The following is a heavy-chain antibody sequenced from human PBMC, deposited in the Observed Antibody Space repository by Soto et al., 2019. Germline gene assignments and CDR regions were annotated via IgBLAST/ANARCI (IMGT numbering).Heavy chain of an antibody. Sequence: SETLSLTCAVYGGSFSGYYWSWIRQPPGKGLEWIGEINHSGSTNYNPSLKSRVTISVDTSKNQFSLKLSSVTAADTAVYYCARGDGSGSFPFDYWGQGTLGTVSS. J-gene: IGHJ4*02. CDR2: INHSGST. CDR3: ARGDGSGSFPFDY. CDR1: GGSFSGYY. V-gene: IGHV4-34*01. D-gene: IGHD3-10*01.